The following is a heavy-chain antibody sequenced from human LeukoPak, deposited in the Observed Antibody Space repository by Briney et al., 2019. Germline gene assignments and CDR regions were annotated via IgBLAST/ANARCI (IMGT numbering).Heavy chain of an antibody. V-gene: IGHV4-34*01. J-gene: IGHJ4*02. Sequence: SETLSLTCAVYGGSFSGYYWSWIRQPPGKGLEWIGEINHSGSTNYNPSLKSRVTISVDTSKNQFSLKVSSVTAEDTAVYYCTTDPLMITLPFDYWGQGTLVTVSS. CDR3: TTDPLMITLPFDY. CDR1: GGSFSGYY. D-gene: IGHD3-16*01. CDR2: INHSGST.